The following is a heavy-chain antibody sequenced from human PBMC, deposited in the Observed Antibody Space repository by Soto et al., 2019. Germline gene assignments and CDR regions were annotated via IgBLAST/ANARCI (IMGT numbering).Heavy chain of an antibody. CDR3: ARELSYYDSSGYPNYGMDV. V-gene: IGHV3-53*01. D-gene: IGHD3-22*01. Sequence: TGGSLRLSCAASGFTVSSNYMSWVRQAPGEGLEWVSVIYSGGSTYYADSVKGRFTISRDNSKNTLYLQMNSLRAEDTAVYYCARELSYYDSSGYPNYGMDVWGQGTTVTVSS. CDR1: GFTVSSNY. J-gene: IGHJ6*02. CDR2: IYSGGST.